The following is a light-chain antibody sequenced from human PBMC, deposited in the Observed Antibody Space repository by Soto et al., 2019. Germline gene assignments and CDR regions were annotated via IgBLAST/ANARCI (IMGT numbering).Light chain of an antibody. CDR3: CSYAGSSTFYVV. CDR1: SSDVGSYNL. Sequence: QSALTQPASVSGSPGQSITISCTGTSSDVGSYNLVSWYQQHPGKAPKLXIYEVXXRPSXXXNRXSGXXXXXXXXLXXXXXXAEDEADYYCCSYAGSSTFYVVFGGGTKLTVL. CDR2: EVX. V-gene: IGLV2-23*02. J-gene: IGLJ2*01.